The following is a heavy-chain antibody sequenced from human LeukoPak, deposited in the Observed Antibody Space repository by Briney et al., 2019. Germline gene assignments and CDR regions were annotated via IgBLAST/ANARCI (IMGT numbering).Heavy chain of an antibody. J-gene: IGHJ5*02. D-gene: IGHD4-11*01. CDR3: ARGASNYGSFWFDP. V-gene: IGHV3-53*01. Sequence: GGSLRLSCAASGFTVSSNYMSWVRQAPGKGLEWVSVIYSGGSTYYADSVKGRFTISRDNSKNTLYLQMNSLRAEDTAVYYCARGASNYGSFWFDPWGQGTLVTVSS. CDR1: GFTVSSNY. CDR2: IYSGGST.